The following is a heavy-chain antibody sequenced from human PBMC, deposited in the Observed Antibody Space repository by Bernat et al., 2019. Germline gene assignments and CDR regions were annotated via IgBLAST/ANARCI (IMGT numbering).Heavy chain of an antibody. CDR2: IIPIFGST. D-gene: IGHD4-17*01. CDR1: GGTFRRYA. Sequence: QVQLVQSGAEVKKPGSSVKVSCKASGGTFRRYAISWVRQAPGQGLEWMGGIIPIFGSTNYAQKFQGRVTITADKSTSTAYMELSSLRSEDTAVYYCARADPGADYGDHFGAFDIWGQGTMVTVSS. V-gene: IGHV1-69*06. CDR3: ARADPGADYGDHFGAFDI. J-gene: IGHJ3*02.